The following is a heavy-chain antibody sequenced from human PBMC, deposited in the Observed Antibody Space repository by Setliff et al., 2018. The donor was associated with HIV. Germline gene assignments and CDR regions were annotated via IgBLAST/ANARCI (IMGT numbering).Heavy chain of an antibody. CDR1: GFTFSSYA. V-gene: IGHV3-23*01. D-gene: IGHD3-16*02. CDR2: ISGSGGDK. Sequence: GGSLRLSCAASGFTFSSYAMSWVRQAPGKGLEWVSAISGSGGDKYDADSVKGRFTISRDNSKNTLYLQMNSLRAEDTAIYYCATFLRSGELSLFPDAFNMWGRGTLVTVSS. CDR3: ATFLRSGELSLFPDAFNM. J-gene: IGHJ3*02.